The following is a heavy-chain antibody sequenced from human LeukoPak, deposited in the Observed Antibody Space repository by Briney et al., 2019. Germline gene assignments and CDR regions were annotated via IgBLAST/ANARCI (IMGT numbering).Heavy chain of an antibody. J-gene: IGHJ3*01. D-gene: IGHD3-22*01. CDR3: ANARVRYSNSRGLYAFDF. CDR1: GGSISGVSYF. Sequence: SETLSLTCTVSGGSISGVSYFWGWIRQPPGKGLEWIGTIYYGGSTYYNESLRSRVTMSGDTSRNQFSLRLSSVNAAHTAVYYCANARVRYSNSRGLYAFDFWGPGTMVTVSS. V-gene: IGHV4-39*01. CDR2: IYYGGST.